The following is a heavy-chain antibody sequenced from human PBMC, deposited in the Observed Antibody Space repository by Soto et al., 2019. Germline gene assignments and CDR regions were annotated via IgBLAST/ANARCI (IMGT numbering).Heavy chain of an antibody. CDR1: GYTFTSYY. Sequence: QVQLVQSGAEVKKPGASMKVSCKASGYTFTSYYIHCVRQAPGQGLEWMGIINPSSGSTNYAQKFQGRLTMTRDTSTTTVYMELSRLTSEDTAVFYCARAQGMAAAGRDSFDSWGQGALVTVSS. CDR3: ARAQGMAAAGRDSFDS. J-gene: IGHJ4*02. D-gene: IGHD6-13*01. CDR2: INPSSGST. V-gene: IGHV1-46*03.